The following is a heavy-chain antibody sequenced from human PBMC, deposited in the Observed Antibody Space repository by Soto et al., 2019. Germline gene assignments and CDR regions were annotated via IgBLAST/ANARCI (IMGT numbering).Heavy chain of an antibody. CDR3: ARESYSFGKAFDI. J-gene: IGHJ4*01. V-gene: IGHV4-31*03. D-gene: IGHD5-18*01. CDR2: INYRGTT. CDR1: GGSINSDCYY. Sequence: SETLSLTCTVSGGSINSDCYYWSWIRQHPEKGLEWIGYINYRGTTYYNPSLESRLTISVDTSENQFSLQLTSVIAADTALYYCARESYSFGKAFDIWGHGTLVTVSS.